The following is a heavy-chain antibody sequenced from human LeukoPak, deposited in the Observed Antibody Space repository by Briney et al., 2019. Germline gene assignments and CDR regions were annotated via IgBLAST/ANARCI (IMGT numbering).Heavy chain of an antibody. CDR1: GFTFSSYA. V-gene: IGHV3-30-3*01. CDR3: ARAPGGFHGDYSPIAY. CDR2: TSDDGSAK. Sequence: GGSLRLSCAASGFTFSSYAMHWVRQAPGKGLQWLALTSDDGSAKYYADSVKGRFTISRDNSQNTLYLQMNSLKADETAIYYCARAPGGFHGDYSPIAYWGQGTLVTVSS. D-gene: IGHD4-17*01. J-gene: IGHJ4*02.